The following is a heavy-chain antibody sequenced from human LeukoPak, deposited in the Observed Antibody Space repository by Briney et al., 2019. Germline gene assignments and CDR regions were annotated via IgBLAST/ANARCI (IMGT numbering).Heavy chain of an antibody. J-gene: IGHJ3*02. CDR3: ARDEVAYRSGYYYNAFDI. CDR1: GGSISSSSYY. CDR2: IYYSGST. D-gene: IGHD3-22*01. V-gene: IGHV4-39*07. Sequence: KASETLSLTCTVSGGSISSSSYYWGWIRQPPGKGLEWIGSIYYSGSTYYNPSLKSRVTISVDTSKNQFSLKLSSVTAADTAVYCCARDEVAYRSGYYYNAFDIWGQGTMVTVSS.